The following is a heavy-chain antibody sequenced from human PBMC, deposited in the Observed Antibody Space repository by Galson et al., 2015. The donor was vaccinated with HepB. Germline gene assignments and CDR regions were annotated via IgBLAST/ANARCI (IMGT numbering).Heavy chain of an antibody. CDR1: GFTFSRHT. J-gene: IGHJ3*01. V-gene: IGHV3-48*04. CDR2: ISTNGATI. Sequence: SLRLSCAASGFTFSRHTMSWLRQTPGQGLQWVSYISTNGATIHYADSVKGRFTIARDNAKNTMWLQMNSLRAEDTAVYYCATTTFGSGAYWTFDLWGQGTLVTVSS. CDR3: ATTTFGSGAYWTFDL. D-gene: IGHD4/OR15-4a*01.